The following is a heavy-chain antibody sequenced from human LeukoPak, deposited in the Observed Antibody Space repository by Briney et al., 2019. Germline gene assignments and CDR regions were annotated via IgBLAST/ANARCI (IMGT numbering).Heavy chain of an antibody. D-gene: IGHD1-26*01. J-gene: IGHJ4*02. CDR2: IYPGDSDA. CDR3: ARHPSGIVGATGDY. Sequence: GESLKISCKGSGYSFTRYWIGWVRQMPGKGLEWTGIIYPGDSDARYSPSFQGQVTISADKSTSTAYLQWSSLKASDSAMYYCARHPSGIVGATGDYWGQGTLVTVSS. CDR1: GYSFTRYW. V-gene: IGHV5-51*01.